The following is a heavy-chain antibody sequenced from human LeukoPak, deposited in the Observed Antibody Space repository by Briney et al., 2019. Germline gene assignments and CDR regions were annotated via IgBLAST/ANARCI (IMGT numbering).Heavy chain of an antibody. CDR1: GFTFSSYS. J-gene: IGHJ4*02. D-gene: IGHD3-10*01. V-gene: IGHV3-21*01. CDR3: ARGSGGGSGSYYSSFDY. Sequence: GGSLRLSCAPSGFTFSSYSMIWVRQAPGKGLEWVSSISSSSSYIYYADSVKGRFTISRDNAKNSLYLQMNSLRAQDTAVYYCARGSGGGSGSYYSSFDYWGQGTLVTVSS. CDR2: ISSSSSYI.